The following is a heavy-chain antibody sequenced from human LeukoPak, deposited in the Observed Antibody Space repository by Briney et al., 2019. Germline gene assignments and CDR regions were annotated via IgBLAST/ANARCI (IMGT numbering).Heavy chain of an antibody. Sequence: PGGSLRLSCAASGLTFSSYGMHWVRQAPGKGLEWVAVIWYDGSNKYYADSVKGRFTISRDNSKNTLYLQMNSLRAEDTAVYYCAKTYRRYDSSGYYFDYWGQGTLVTVSS. D-gene: IGHD3-22*01. CDR3: AKTYRRYDSSGYYFDY. V-gene: IGHV3-33*06. CDR1: GLTFSSYG. CDR2: IWYDGSNK. J-gene: IGHJ4*02.